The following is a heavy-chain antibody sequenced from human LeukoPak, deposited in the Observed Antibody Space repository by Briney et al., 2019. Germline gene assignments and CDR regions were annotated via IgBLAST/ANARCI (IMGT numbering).Heavy chain of an antibody. CDR3: ARDAPRPSDSSGYYYILPTRGSRGMDV. Sequence: SETLSLTCTVSGYSISSGYYWGWIRQPPGKGLVWIGSIYHRGSTYYNPSLKSRVTISVDTSKNQFSLKLSSVTAADTAVYYCARDAPRPSDSSGYYYILPTRGSRGMDVWGKGTTVTVSS. CDR2: IYHRGST. D-gene: IGHD3-22*01. CDR1: GYSISSGYY. J-gene: IGHJ6*03. V-gene: IGHV4-38-2*02.